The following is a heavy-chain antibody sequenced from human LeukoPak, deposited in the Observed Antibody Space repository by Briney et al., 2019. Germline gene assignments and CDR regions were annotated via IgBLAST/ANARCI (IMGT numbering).Heavy chain of an antibody. CDR2: ISSSGSII. CDR1: GFTFSSYN. CDR3: AMSWVVLEGRIAAAGTGRDY. Sequence: PGGSLRLSCAASGFTFSSYNMNWVRQAPGKGLEWVSYISSSGSIIYYADSVKGRFTISRDNAKNSLYLQMNSLRAEDTAVYYCAMSWVVLEGRIAAAGTGRDYWGQGTLVTVSS. D-gene: IGHD6-13*01. J-gene: IGHJ4*02. V-gene: IGHV3-48*04.